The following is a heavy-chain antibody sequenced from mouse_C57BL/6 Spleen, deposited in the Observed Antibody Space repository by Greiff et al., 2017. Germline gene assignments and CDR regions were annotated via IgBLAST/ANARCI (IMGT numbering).Heavy chain of an antibody. J-gene: IGHJ2*01. V-gene: IGHV5-4*01. Sequence: EVQGVESGGGLVKPGGSLKLSCAASGFTFSSYAMSWVRQTPEKRLEWVATISDGGSYTYYPDNVKGRFTISRDNAKNNLYLQRSHLKSEDTAMYYCARTGGYGNFYFDYWGQGTTLTVSS. D-gene: IGHD2-1*01. CDR3: ARTGGYGNFYFDY. CDR2: ISDGGSYT. CDR1: GFTFSSYA.